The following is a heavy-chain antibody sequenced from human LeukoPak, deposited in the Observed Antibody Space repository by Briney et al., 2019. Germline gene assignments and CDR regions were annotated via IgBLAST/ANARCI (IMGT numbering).Heavy chain of an antibody. CDR1: GFTLSSYE. CDR3: ARESRTYGSGKFDY. D-gene: IGHD3-10*01. CDR2: ISSSGNTI. Sequence: GGSLRLSCAVSGFTLSSYEMNWVRQAPGKGLEWVSHISSSGNTIYYADSVRGRFTISRDNARNSLFLQMNSLGAEDTAVYYCARESRTYGSGKFDYWGQGTLVTVSS. V-gene: IGHV3-48*03. J-gene: IGHJ4*02.